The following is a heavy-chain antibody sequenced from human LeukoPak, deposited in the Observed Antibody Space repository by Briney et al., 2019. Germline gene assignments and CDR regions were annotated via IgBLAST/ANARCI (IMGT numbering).Heavy chain of an antibody. J-gene: IGHJ4*02. CDR3: APGGYSSSGLFDY. CDR1: GFSFSNFA. CDR2: ISSSSSYI. Sequence: GGSLRLSCAASGFSFSNFAMNWVRQAPGKGLEWVSSISSSSSYISYADSVKGRFTISRDNAMNSLYLQMNSLRTEDTAVYYCAPGGYSSSGLFDYWGQGTLVTVSS. V-gene: IGHV3-21*01. D-gene: IGHD6-13*01.